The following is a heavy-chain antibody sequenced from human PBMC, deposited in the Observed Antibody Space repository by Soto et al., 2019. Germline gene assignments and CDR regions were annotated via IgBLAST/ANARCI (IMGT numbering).Heavy chain of an antibody. CDR1: GFSLTTSGVG. Sequence: QITLKESGPTRVKPTQTLTLTCTFSGFSLTTSGVGVGWIRQPPGKALEWLAVIYWDDDKRYSPSLKSRLTSTNHTSTTQVVLTMTNVVHVDTATYHCAPTCCRGMVTGFDPWCQGTLLTVSS. J-gene: IGHJ5*02. CDR2: IYWDDDK. D-gene: IGHD2-21*02. V-gene: IGHV2-5*02. CDR3: APTCCRGMVTGFDP.